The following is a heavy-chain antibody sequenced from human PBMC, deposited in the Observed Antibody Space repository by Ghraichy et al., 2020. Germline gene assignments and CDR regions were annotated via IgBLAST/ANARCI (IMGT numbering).Heavy chain of an antibody. Sequence: GGSLRLSCAASGFTFSSYGMHWVRQAPGKGLEWVAVISYDGSNKYYADSVKGRFTISRDNSKNTLYLQMNSLRAEDTAVYYCAKNTLVATIRTEFDYWGQGTLVTVSS. V-gene: IGHV3-30*18. CDR2: ISYDGSNK. D-gene: IGHD5-12*01. CDR3: AKNTLVATIRTEFDY. CDR1: GFTFSSYG. J-gene: IGHJ4*02.